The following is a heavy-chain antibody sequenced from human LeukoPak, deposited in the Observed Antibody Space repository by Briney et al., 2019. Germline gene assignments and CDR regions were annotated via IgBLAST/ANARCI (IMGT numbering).Heavy chain of an antibody. V-gene: IGHV3-48*04. CDR1: GFTFSSYS. CDR2: ISSSSSTI. D-gene: IGHD3-22*01. CDR3: ARVWSSGYTKDY. J-gene: IGHJ4*02. Sequence: GGSLRLSCAASGFTFSSYSIDWVRQAPGKGLEWLSYISSSSSTIYYADSVKGRFTISRDNAKNSVCLQMNSLRAEDTAVYYCARVWSSGYTKDYWGQGTLVTVSS.